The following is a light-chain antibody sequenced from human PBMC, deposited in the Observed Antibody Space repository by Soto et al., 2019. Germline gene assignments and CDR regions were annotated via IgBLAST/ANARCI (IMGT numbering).Light chain of an antibody. V-gene: IGKV3-20*01. Sequence: IVLPQSPGTLSLSPGERATLSCRASQSVSSNFLAWYQEKPGQAPRLLIYGAYNRATGIPDRFSGSGSGTDFTLTISRLEPEDFAVYCCQQYGSSRTFGQGTKVDTK. CDR1: QSVSSNF. CDR3: QQYGSSRT. J-gene: IGKJ1*01. CDR2: GAY.